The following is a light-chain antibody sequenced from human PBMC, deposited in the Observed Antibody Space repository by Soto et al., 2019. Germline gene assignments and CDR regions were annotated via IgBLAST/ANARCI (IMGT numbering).Light chain of an antibody. CDR2: WAA. J-gene: IGKJ1*01. V-gene: IGKV4-1*01. CDR3: HQCHSATQP. CDR1: QRVLYSPNNKNY. Sequence: DIVMTQSPDSLAVSLGERATINCKSSQRVLYSPNNKNYLAWYQQKPGQPPRLLVYWAATRESEGPDRFSGSGAGTDFTLSNSRLQDEDAAGYYYHQCHSATQPFGQGTKVEIK.